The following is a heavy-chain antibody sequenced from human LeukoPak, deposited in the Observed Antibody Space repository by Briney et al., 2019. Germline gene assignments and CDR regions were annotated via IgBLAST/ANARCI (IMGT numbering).Heavy chain of an antibody. J-gene: IGHJ4*02. Sequence: SETLSLTCTVSGGSISSYYWSWIRQPPGKGLEWIGYIYYSGSTNYNPSLKSRVTISVDTSKNQFSLKLSSVTAADTAVYYCARYSGNTQTFDYWGQGILVTVSS. CDR2: IYYSGST. CDR1: GGSISSYY. V-gene: IGHV4-59*01. CDR3: ARYSGNTQTFDY. D-gene: IGHD6-19*01.